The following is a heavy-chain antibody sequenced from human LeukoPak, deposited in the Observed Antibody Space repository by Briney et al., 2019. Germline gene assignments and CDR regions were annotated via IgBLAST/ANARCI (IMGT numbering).Heavy chain of an antibody. CDR1: GFAVSNNY. J-gene: IGHJ4*02. CDR3: ATEVYDILTGLTNFDY. D-gene: IGHD3-9*01. Sequence: GGSLRLSCAASGFAVSNNYMSWVRQAPGKGLEWVSVIYSGGSTYYADSVKGRFTISRHNSKNTLYLQMNSLRAEDTAVYYCATEVYDILTGLTNFDYWGQGTLVTVSS. CDR2: IYSGGST. V-gene: IGHV3-53*04.